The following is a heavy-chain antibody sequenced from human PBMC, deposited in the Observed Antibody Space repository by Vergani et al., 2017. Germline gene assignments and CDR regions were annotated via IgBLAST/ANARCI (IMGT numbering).Heavy chain of an antibody. CDR2: NYYSGST. Sequence: QLQLQESGPGLVKPSATLSLTCSVSGASIRSSNYYWGWIRQPPGKGLEWIASNYYSGSTYYNPSLKSRVTITVDTSKNQFSLKLSSVTAADTAVYFCARHSTVEWLVKLGWIDPWGQGILFTVSS. V-gene: IGHV4-39*01. CDR1: GASIRSSNYY. J-gene: IGHJ5*02. CDR3: ARHSTVEWLVKLGWIDP. D-gene: IGHD6-19*01.